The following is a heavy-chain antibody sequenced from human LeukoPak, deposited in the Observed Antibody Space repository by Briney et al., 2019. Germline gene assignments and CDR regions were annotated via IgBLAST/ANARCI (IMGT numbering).Heavy chain of an antibody. CDR3: ARATDGRFLEWSRDYYYMDV. D-gene: IGHD3-3*01. CDR2: INPNSGGT. Sequence: ASVKVSCKASGYTFTGYYMHWVRQAPGQGLEWVGWINPNSGGTNSAQKFQGRVTMTRDSSISPAFMELSRLRSDDTAVYYCARATDGRFLEWSRDYYYMDVWGKGTTVTVSS. J-gene: IGHJ6*03. V-gene: IGHV1-2*02. CDR1: GYTFTGYY.